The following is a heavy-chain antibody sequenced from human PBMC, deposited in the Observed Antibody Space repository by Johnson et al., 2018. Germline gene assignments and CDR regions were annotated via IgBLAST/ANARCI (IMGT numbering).Heavy chain of an antibody. CDR2: ISGSGGST. CDR1: GFTFSSYA. D-gene: IGHD2-15*01. CDR3: TKDLSGVVAPYYYYYMDV. J-gene: IGHJ6*03. V-gene: IGHV3-23*01. Sequence: VQLQESGGGLVQPGGSXRLSCAASGFTFSSYAMSWVRQAPGKGLEWVSAISGSGGSTYYADSVKGRFTISRDNSKNTLYLQMNSLKTEDTAVYYCTKDLSGVVAPYYYYYMDVWGKGTTVTVSS.